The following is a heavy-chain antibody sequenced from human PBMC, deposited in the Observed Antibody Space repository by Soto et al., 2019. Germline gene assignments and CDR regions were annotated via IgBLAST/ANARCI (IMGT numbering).Heavy chain of an antibody. V-gene: IGHV4-4*02. CDR3: ASVRGGYYYAMDV. Sequence: QVQLQESGPGLVKPSGTLSLTCAVSGGSISSRNWWSWVRQPPGKGLEWIGEIYHSGSTNYNPSLKSRVTISVDQSKNQFSLKLSSVTAAETAVYYCASVRGGYYYAMDVWGQGTTVTVSS. CDR1: GGSISSRNW. J-gene: IGHJ6*02. D-gene: IGHD3-10*02. CDR2: IYHSGST.